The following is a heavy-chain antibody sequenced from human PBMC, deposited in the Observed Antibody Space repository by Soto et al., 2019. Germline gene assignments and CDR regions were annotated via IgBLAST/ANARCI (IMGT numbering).Heavy chain of an antibody. J-gene: IGHJ4*02. V-gene: IGHV3-74*01. CDR1: GFTFSSRW. Sequence: GGSLRLSCAASGFTFSSRWMHWVRQAPGKGLVWLSRINADGSSTTYADSVKGRFTISRDNAKKTVYVQMNSLRAEDTAVYYCASRRLEYCSSTSCYVFDWWGQGALVTVSS. D-gene: IGHD2-2*01. CDR2: INADGSST. CDR3: ASRRLEYCSSTSCYVFDW.